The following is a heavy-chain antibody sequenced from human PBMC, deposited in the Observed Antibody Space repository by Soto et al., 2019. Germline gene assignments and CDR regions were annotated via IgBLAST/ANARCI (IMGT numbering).Heavy chain of an antibody. Sequence: SVKVSCKASGGTFGSNAISWVRQAPGQGLEWMGNIIPIFGTTKNAQNFQGRVTITADESTTTAYLELRSLRSDDTAIYYCTRAAYDILTGHYNGGAFEIWGQGTMVTVSS. CDR3: TRAAYDILTGHYNGGAFEI. D-gene: IGHD3-9*01. CDR2: IIPIFGTT. CDR1: GGTFGSNA. J-gene: IGHJ3*02. V-gene: IGHV1-69*13.